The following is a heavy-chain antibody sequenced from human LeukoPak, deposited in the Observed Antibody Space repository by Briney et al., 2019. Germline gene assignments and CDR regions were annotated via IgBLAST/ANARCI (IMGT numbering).Heavy chain of an antibody. Sequence: PSETLSLTCGVSGGSFSGYYFSWVRQSPEKGLEWIGEINHSGSTNYNPSLKSRVTISVDTAKKQISLKLNSVTAADTAVYYCARNSVPSFYSDTSGCFYYWGQGTLVTVSS. D-gene: IGHD3-22*01. J-gene: IGHJ4*02. CDR3: ARNSVPSFYSDTSGCFYY. V-gene: IGHV4-34*01. CDR1: GGSFSGYY. CDR2: INHSGST.